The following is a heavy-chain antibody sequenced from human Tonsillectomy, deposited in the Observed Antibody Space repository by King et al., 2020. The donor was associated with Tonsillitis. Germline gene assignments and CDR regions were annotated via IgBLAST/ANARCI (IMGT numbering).Heavy chain of an antibody. Sequence: VQLVESGGGLVQPGGSLRLSCAASGFTFSNYWMSWVRQAPGKGLEWVANIKQDGNEKYYVDSVKGRFTISRDNAKNSLYLQMNSPRAEDTAVYYCARSDFSGDMDVWGQGTTVTVSS. CDR3: ARSDFSGDMDV. CDR2: IKQDGNEK. J-gene: IGHJ6*02. V-gene: IGHV3-7*03. CDR1: GFTFSNYW. D-gene: IGHD3-10*01.